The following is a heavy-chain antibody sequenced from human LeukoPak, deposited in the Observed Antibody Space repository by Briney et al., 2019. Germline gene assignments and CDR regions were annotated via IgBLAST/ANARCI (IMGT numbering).Heavy chain of an antibody. D-gene: IGHD6-13*01. CDR3: ARDLAAAGMYYYYYMDV. V-gene: IGHV4-34*01. CDR1: GGSFSGYY. Sequence: SETLSLTCAVYGGSFSGYYWSWIRQPPGKGLEWIGEINHSGSTNYNPSLKSRVTISVDTSKNQFSLKLSSVTAADTAVYYCARDLAAAGMYYYYYMDVWGKGTTVTVSS. J-gene: IGHJ6*03. CDR2: INHSGST.